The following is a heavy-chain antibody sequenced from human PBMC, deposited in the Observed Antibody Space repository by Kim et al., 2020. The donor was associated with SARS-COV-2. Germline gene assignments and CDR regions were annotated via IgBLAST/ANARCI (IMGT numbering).Heavy chain of an antibody. D-gene: IGHD4-17*01. J-gene: IGHJ4*02. Sequence: SETLSLTCTVSGGSISSYYWSWIRQPPGKGLEWIGYIYYSGSTNYNPSLKSRVTISVDTSKNQFSLKLSSVTAADTAVYYCARTPGWATGLPFDYWGQGTLVTVSS. CDR1: GGSISSYY. CDR3: ARTPGWATGLPFDY. V-gene: IGHV4-59*13. CDR2: IYYSGST.